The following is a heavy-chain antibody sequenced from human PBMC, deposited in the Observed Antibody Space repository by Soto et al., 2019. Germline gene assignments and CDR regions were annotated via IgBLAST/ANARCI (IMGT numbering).Heavy chain of an antibody. J-gene: IGHJ6*03. Sequence: SETLSLTCTVSGGSISSSSYYWGWIRQPPGKGLEWIGSIYYSGSTYYNPSLKSRVTISVDTSKNQFSLKLSSVTAADTAVYYCVRPDYHYYMDVWGKGTTVTVSS. CDR1: GGSISSSSYY. CDR2: IYYSGST. CDR3: VRPDYHYYMDV. V-gene: IGHV4-39*01.